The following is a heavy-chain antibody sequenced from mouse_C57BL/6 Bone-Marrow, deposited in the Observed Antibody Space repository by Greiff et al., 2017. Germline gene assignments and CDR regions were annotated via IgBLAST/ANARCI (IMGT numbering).Heavy chain of an antibody. CDR2: ISSGSSTI. V-gene: IGHV5-17*01. CDR1: GFTFSDYG. Sequence: EVQVVESGGGLVKPGGSLKLSCAASGFTFSDYGMHWVRQAPEKGLEWVAYISSGSSTIYYADTVKGRFTISRDNAKNTLFLQMTSLRSEDTAMYYCARELWYFDVWGTGTTVTVSS. J-gene: IGHJ1*03. CDR3: ARELWYFDV.